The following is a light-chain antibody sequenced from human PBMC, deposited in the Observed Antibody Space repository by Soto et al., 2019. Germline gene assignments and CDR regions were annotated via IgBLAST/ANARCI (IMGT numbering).Light chain of an antibody. CDR3: SSYTTSSTVV. Sequence: QSVLTQPASVSGSPGQSITISCTGTSSDVGYYNYVSWYQQYPGKAPKLMIYDVTNRPSGVSNRFSGSKSGNTASLTISGLQAEDEADYYCSSYTTSSTVVFGGGTKLTVL. CDR1: SSDVGYYNY. CDR2: DVT. V-gene: IGLV2-14*01. J-gene: IGLJ2*01.